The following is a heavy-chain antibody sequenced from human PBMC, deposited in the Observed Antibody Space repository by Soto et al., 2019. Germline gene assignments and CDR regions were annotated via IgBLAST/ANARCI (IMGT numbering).Heavy chain of an antibody. Sequence: SETLSLTCTVSGDSISSDTYYWGWIRQPPGKGLEWIASIYYSGSTYYSPSLKSRVTISADTSKNQFSLKLTSVTAADTAVYYRARLHCSSTSCHSYYYYYMDVWGKGTAVTVSS. CDR2: IYYSGST. CDR3: ARLHCSSTSCHSYYYYYMDV. D-gene: IGHD2-2*01. CDR1: GDSISSDTYY. J-gene: IGHJ6*03. V-gene: IGHV4-39*01.